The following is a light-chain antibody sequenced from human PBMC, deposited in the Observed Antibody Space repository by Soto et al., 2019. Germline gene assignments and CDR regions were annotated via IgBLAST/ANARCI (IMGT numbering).Light chain of an antibody. CDR2: DAS. Sequence: DIQMTQSHATLSASVGDRVTITCRASQRVDRWLARYQQKPGQAPKLLISDASTLESGVPSRFSGSGSVTEFTLTITSLQPDDFATYFCQQYNDYTYTFGQGTKVDI. CDR3: QQYNDYTYT. J-gene: IGKJ2*01. CDR1: QRVDRW. V-gene: IGKV1-5*01.